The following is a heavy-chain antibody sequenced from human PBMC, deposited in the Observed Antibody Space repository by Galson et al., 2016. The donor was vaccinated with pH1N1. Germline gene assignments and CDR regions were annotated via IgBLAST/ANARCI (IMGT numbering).Heavy chain of an antibody. Sequence: SLRLSCAVSGFTFRRSGMHWVGQAPGKGLEWVAIISYDGNNAYHGDSVKGRFTISRDNSKNTLYLDMNSLRPEDTAVYYCAKDGGTGSGKHSAFGMTVWGQGTTVTVSS. J-gene: IGHJ6*02. CDR3: AKDGGTGSGKHSAFGMTV. CDR1: GFTFRRSG. CDR2: ISYDGNNA. V-gene: IGHV3-30*19. D-gene: IGHD3-10*01.